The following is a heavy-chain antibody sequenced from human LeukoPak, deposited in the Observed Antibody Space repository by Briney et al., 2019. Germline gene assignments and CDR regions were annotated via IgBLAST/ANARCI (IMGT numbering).Heavy chain of an antibody. CDR3: ARAGSYQQTPFDY. CDR1: GGSISSGSYY. J-gene: IGHJ4*02. Sequence: PSETLSLTCTVSGGSISSGSYYWSWIRQPAGKGLEWIGRIYTSGSTNYSPSLKSRVTMSVDTSKNQFSLKLSSVTAADTAVYYCARAGSYQQTPFDYWGQGTLVTVSS. V-gene: IGHV4-61*02. CDR2: IYTSGST. D-gene: IGHD2-2*01.